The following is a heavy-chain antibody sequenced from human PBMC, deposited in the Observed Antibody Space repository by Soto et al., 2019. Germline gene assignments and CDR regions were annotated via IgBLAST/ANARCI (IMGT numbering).Heavy chain of an antibody. J-gene: IGHJ6*02. CDR1: GFAFSDYY. D-gene: IGHD3-9*01. CDR3: AGDKGYYDILTGSFYYYGMDV. CDR2: ISSSSSYT. V-gene: IGHV3-11*06. Sequence: GGSLRLSCAASGFAFSDYYMSWIRQAPGKGLEWVSYISSSSSYTNYADSVKGRFTISRDNAKNSLYLQMNSLRAEDTAVYYCAGDKGYYDILTGSFYYYGMDVWGQGTTVTVSS.